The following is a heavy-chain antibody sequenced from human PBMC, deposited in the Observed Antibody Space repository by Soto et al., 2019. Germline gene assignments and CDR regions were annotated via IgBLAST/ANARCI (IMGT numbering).Heavy chain of an antibody. V-gene: IGHV4-59*08. CDR2: SSYNGGT. J-gene: IGHJ4*02. CDR3: ARHRIEVVWRGFDF. CDR1: GGSISGYY. D-gene: IGHD3-10*01. Sequence: SETLSLTCTVSGGSISGYYWNWIRQPPGKGLQWIGSSSYNGGTFYNPSLKGRVVISFDTSKKQSSLQVTSVTAADTAVYFCARHRIEVVWRGFDFWGQGSPVTVSS.